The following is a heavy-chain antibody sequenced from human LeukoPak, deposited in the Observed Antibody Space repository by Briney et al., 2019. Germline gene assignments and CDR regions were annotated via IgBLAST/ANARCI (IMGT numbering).Heavy chain of an antibody. CDR2: INHSGST. V-gene: IGHV4-34*01. Sequence: SETLSLTCAVYGGSFSSYYWSWIRQPPGKGLEWVGEINHSGSTNYNPSFKSRVTISVDTSKNQFSLKLSSVTAADTAVYYCARMCCSGGSCHHYYWGQGNLVTVSS. CDR1: GGSFSSYY. D-gene: IGHD2-15*01. CDR3: ARMCCSGGSCHHYY. J-gene: IGHJ4*02.